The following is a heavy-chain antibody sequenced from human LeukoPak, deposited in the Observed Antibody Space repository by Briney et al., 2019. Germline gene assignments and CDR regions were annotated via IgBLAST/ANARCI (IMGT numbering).Heavy chain of an antibody. CDR3: ARVFSGNYYSGFDY. CDR1: GFIFTTYS. V-gene: IGHV3-21*01. D-gene: IGHD3-10*01. Sequence: GGSLRLSCAASGFIFTTYSVNWVRQAPGKGLEWVSSISSSSTYISYADSVEGRFTISRDNAKDSLYLQMNSLRAEDTALYYCARVFSGNYYSGFDYWGQGTLVTVSS. CDR2: ISSSSTYI. J-gene: IGHJ4*02.